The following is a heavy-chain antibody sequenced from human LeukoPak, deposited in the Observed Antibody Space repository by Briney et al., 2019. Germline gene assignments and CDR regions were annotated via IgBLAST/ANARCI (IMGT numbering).Heavy chain of an antibody. J-gene: IGHJ3*02. CDR2: ISAYNGNT. D-gene: IGHD3-22*01. V-gene: IGHV1-18*01. Sequence: GASVKVSCKASGYTFTSYGISWVRQAPGQGLEGMGWISAYNGNTNYAQKLQGRVTMTTDTSTSTAYMELRSLRSDDTAVYYCASRYDSSGYFPNDAFDIWGQGTMVTVSS. CDR3: ASRYDSSGYFPNDAFDI. CDR1: GYTFTSYG.